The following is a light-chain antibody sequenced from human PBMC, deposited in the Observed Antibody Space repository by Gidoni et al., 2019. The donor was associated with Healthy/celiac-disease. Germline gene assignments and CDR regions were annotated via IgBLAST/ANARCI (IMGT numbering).Light chain of an antibody. CDR1: QSVGSN. CDR2: GAS. Sequence: IVIMHSPAPLPVSLGVRATLSCRASQSVGSNLAWYQRNPGQAPRLLSYGASTRATGIPDRFSGNGSGTEFTLTISSLQSEDFAVYYCQQYNNWPPDTFGHGTKLEIK. CDR3: QQYNNWPPDT. J-gene: IGKJ2*01. V-gene: IGKV3-15*01.